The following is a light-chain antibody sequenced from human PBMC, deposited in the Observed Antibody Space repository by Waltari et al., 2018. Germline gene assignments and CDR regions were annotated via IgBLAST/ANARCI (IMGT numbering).Light chain of an antibody. Sequence: IVLTQSPGTLSLSLGERATVSCRASQSVSRALAWYQQQPGQAPRLLIYGASTRATGIPERVSGSGSGTDFSLTISRRGPVDFAVDYCQPYVRLPVTFGQGTTVEI. J-gene: IGKJ1*01. CDR1: QSVSRA. V-gene: IGKV3-20*01. CDR2: GAS. CDR3: QPYVRLPVT.